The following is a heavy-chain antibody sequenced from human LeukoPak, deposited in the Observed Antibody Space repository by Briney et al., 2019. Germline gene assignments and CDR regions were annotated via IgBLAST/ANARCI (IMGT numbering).Heavy chain of an antibody. CDR1: GGSISSGGYS. D-gene: IGHD2-2*01. CDR2: IYYSGST. V-gene: IGHV4-30-2*03. J-gene: IGHJ4*02. CDR3: ARHGPAAHQTHTFDY. Sequence: PSETLSLTCVVSGGSISSGGYSWSWIRQPPGKGLEWIGSIYYSGSTYYNPSLKSRVTISVDTSKNQFSLKLSSVTAADTAVYYCARHGPAAHQTHTFDYWGQGTLVTVSS.